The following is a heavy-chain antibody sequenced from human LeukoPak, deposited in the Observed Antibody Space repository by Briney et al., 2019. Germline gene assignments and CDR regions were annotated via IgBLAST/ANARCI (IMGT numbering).Heavy chain of an antibody. V-gene: IGHV3-33*01. CDR1: GFTFSSYG. Sequence: PGGSLRLSCAASGFTFSSYGMRWVRQAPGKGLEWVAVIWYDGSNKYYADSVKGRFTISRDNSKNTLYLQMNSLRAEDTAVYYCARPYDSSGYNNYYFDYWGQGTLVTVSS. CDR3: ARPYDSSGYNNYYFDY. D-gene: IGHD3-22*01. CDR2: IWYDGSNK. J-gene: IGHJ4*02.